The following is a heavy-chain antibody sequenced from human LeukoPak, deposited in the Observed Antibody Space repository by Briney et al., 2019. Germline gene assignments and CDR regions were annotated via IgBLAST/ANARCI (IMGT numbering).Heavy chain of an antibody. V-gene: IGHV3-23*01. D-gene: IGHD3-10*01. Sequence: PGGSLRLSCAASGFTFSSYAMSWVRQAPGKGLEWVSAISGSGGSTYYADSVKGRFTISRDNSKNTLYLQMNSLRAEDTAVYYCAKRPGWFGELTTLDYWGQGTLVTVSS. CDR3: AKRPGWFGELTTLDY. J-gene: IGHJ4*02. CDR2: ISGSGGST. CDR1: GFTFSSYA.